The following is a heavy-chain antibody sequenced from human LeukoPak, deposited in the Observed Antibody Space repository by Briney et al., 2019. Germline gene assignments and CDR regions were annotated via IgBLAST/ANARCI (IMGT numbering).Heavy chain of an antibody. V-gene: IGHV4-31*03. CDR1: GGSISSGGYY. D-gene: IGHD3-22*01. CDR3: VRGRGDYYDSSGGYYFDF. Sequence: SETLSLTCTVSGGSISSGGYYWSWIRQHPGTGLEWIGYIYYSGSTYYNPSLKSRVTISEDTSTNQFSLKLSSVTAADTAVYYCVRGRGDYYDSSGGYYFDFWGQGTLVTVSS. J-gene: IGHJ4*02. CDR2: IYYSGST.